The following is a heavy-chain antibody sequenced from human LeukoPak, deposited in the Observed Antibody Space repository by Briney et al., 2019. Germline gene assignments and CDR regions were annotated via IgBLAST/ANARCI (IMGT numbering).Heavy chain of an antibody. CDR2: TYYRSRWYD. V-gene: IGHV6-1*01. CDR3: ARDRGQTVAGTRYYFDF. Sequence: SQTLSLTCAISGDSFSSNSAAWNWIRQSPSRGLEWLGRTYYRSRWYDDYAVSVKSRITINADISKNQFALQLNSVTPEDTAVYYCARDRGQTVAGTRYYFDFWGQGTLVTVSS. J-gene: IGHJ4*02. CDR1: GDSFSSNSAA. D-gene: IGHD6-19*01.